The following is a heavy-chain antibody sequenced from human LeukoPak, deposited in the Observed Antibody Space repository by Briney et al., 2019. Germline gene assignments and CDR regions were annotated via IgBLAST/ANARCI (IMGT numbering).Heavy chain of an antibody. Sequence: GGSLRLSCAASGFTFSSYSMNWVRQAPGKGLEWVSSISSSSSYIYYADSVKGRFTISRDNAKNSLYLQMNRLRAEDTAVYYCAVARPKIAGAGTFDYWGQGTLVPVS. V-gene: IGHV3-21*01. CDR2: ISSSSSYI. D-gene: IGHD6-19*01. CDR3: AVARPKIAGAGTFDY. J-gene: IGHJ4*02. CDR1: GFTFSSYS.